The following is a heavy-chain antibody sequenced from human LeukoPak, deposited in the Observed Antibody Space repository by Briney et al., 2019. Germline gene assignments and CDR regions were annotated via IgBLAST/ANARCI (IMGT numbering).Heavy chain of an antibody. CDR3: AGDLRLWLKPGY. Sequence: ASVKVFCKASGYTFTSYYMHWVRQAPGQGLGWMGIINPSGGRTSYAQKFQGRVTMTRDTSTSTVYMELSSLRSEDTAVYYCAGDLRLWLKPGYWGQGTLVTVSS. D-gene: IGHD5-18*01. CDR2: INPSGGRT. CDR1: GYTFTSYY. V-gene: IGHV1-46*01. J-gene: IGHJ4*02.